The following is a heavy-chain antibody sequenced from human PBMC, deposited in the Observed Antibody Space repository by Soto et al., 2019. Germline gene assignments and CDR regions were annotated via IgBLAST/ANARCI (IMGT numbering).Heavy chain of an antibody. Sequence: PGGSLRLSCEASGFTFSSNGMNWVRQAPGKGLEWVSFISIGSSTINYADSVRGRFTISRDNAKNSLYLQMNSLRAEDTAVYYCARDGGLMSDIVVVVAAPDYWGQGTLVTVSS. J-gene: IGHJ4*02. CDR2: ISIGSSTI. D-gene: IGHD2-15*01. CDR3: ARDGGLMSDIVVVVAAPDY. V-gene: IGHV3-48*01. CDR1: GFTFSSNG.